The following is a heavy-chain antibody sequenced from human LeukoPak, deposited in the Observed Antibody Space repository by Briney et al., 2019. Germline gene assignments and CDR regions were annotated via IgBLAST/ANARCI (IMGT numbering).Heavy chain of an antibody. CDR3: ARFSSVAVLDY. Sequence: PSETLSLTCTVTGDSISSGDYFWSWIRQPPGKGLEWIGYIHYSGSASHNPSLKSRVNISVDTSKKQFSLRLSSETAADTAVYYCARFSSVAVLDYWGQGTLVTVSS. CDR2: IHYSGSA. J-gene: IGHJ4*02. V-gene: IGHV4-30-4*01. CDR1: GDSISSGDYF. D-gene: IGHD6-19*01.